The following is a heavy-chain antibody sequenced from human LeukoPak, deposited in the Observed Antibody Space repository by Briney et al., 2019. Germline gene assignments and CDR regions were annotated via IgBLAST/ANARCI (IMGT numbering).Heavy chain of an antibody. CDR1: GFTFDDYA. CDR2: ISWNSGSI. J-gene: IGHJ4*02. Sequence: GGSLRLSCAASGFTFDDYAIHWVRQAPGKGLEWVSGISWNSGSIGYADSVKGRFTISRDNAKNSLYLQMNSLRAEDTALYYCAKASGYYDSSGYYQSWGQGTLVTVSS. V-gene: IGHV3-9*01. CDR3: AKASGYYDSSGYYQS. D-gene: IGHD3-22*01.